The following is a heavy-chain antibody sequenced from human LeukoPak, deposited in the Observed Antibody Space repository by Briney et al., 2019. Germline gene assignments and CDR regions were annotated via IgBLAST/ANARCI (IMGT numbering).Heavy chain of an antibody. CDR3: ARHPILRYFDY. D-gene: IGHD3-3*02. CDR2: INHSGST. Sequence: ASETLSLTCAIYGGSFSGYYWSWIRQPPGKGLEWIGEINHSGSTNYNPSLKSRVTISVDTSKNQFSLKLSSVTAADTAVYYCARHPILRYFDYWGQGTLVTVSS. J-gene: IGHJ4*02. V-gene: IGHV4-34*01. CDR1: GGSFSGYY.